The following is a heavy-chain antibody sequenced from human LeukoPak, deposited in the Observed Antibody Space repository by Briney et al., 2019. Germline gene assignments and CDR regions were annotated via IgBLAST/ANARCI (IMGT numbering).Heavy chain of an antibody. V-gene: IGHV3-9*01. CDR1: GFTFDDYA. D-gene: IGHD3-10*01. CDR2: ISWNSGSI. Sequence: GRSLRLSCAASGFTFDDYAMHWVRQAPGKGLEWVSGISWNSGSIGYADSVKGRFTISRDNAKNSLYLQMNSLRAEDTALYYCARDGSGISTKWGQGTLVTVSS. CDR3: ARDGSGISTK. J-gene: IGHJ4*02.